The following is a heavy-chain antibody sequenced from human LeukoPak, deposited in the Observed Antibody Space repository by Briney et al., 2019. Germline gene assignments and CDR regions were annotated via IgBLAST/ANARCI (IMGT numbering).Heavy chain of an antibody. V-gene: IGHV4-4*07. J-gene: IGHJ5*02. Sequence: PSETLSLTCTVSGGSISSYYWSWIRQPAGKGLEWIGRIYTSGSTNYNPSLKSRVTMSVDTSKNQFSLKLSSVTAADTAVYYCARVTSVAAAGTGWFDPWGQGTLVTVSS. CDR2: IYTSGST. D-gene: IGHD6-13*01. CDR1: GGSISSYY. CDR3: ARVTSVAAAGTGWFDP.